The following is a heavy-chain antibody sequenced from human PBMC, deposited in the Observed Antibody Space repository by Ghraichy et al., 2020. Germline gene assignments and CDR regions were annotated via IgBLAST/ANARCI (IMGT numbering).Heavy chain of an antibody. V-gene: IGHV3-23*01. CDR3: AAPTPNY. J-gene: IGHJ4*02. CDR1: GFTFTINA. Sequence: GSLRLSCAASGFTFTINAMTWVRQAPGKGLEWVSIISDSGGSTNYADSVKGRFTISRDNSKNTLYLEMNSLRVDDTAVYYCAAPTPNYWGQGTLVTVSS. CDR2: ISDSGGST.